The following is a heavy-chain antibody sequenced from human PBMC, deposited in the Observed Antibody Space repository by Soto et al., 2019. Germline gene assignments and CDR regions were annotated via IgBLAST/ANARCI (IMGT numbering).Heavy chain of an antibody. V-gene: IGHV4-39*01. CDR3: QTNRWEVLISWYLDI. J-gene: IGHJ2*01. Sequence: DWGLKKKPPGQGLEWIGSVYYTGTTYYNPSLRSRVTVSVDTSRSQVSLKLRSVTAADTALYYCQTNRWEVLISWYLDIWGSGTPVPV. CDR2: VYYTGTT. CDR1: D. D-gene: IGHD1-26*01.